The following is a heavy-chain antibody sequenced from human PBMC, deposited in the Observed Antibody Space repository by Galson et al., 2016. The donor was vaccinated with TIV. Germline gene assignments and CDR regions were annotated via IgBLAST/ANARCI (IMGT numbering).Heavy chain of an antibody. Sequence: SLRLSCAASGFTFNNYAMHWVRQAPGKGLEWVSGISGSGGITYIAESVKGRFAISRDNSRDTLYLQLNSLRAEDTAVYYCAKRRNYGGDALEGWGQGTMVTVSS. J-gene: IGHJ3*01. D-gene: IGHD4-23*01. CDR3: AKRRNYGGDALEG. CDR2: ISGSGGIT. CDR1: GFTFNNYA. V-gene: IGHV3-23*01.